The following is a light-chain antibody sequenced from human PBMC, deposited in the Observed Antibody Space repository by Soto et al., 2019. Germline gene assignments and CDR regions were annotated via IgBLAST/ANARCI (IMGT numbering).Light chain of an antibody. CDR3: QQYNNWPPDRK. V-gene: IGKV3-15*01. CDR2: RAS. J-gene: IGKJ1*01. CDR1: QSVGSI. Sequence: EIVMTQSPATLSVSPGERATLSCSASQSVGSILAWYQQKPGQAPRLLIYRASTRATGILPRFSGSGSGTDFTLTASSLQSEDFAIYFCQQYNNWPPDRKFGHGKKVEIK.